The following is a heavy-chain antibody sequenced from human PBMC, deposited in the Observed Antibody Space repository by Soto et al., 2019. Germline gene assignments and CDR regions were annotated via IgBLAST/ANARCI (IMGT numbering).Heavy chain of an antibody. CDR1: GFTFSSYW. V-gene: IGHV3-7*01. CDR3: ARDRAGQWGRGYYGMDV. CDR2: IKQDGSEK. Sequence: GGSLRLSCAASGFTFSSYWMSWVRQAPGKGLEWVANIKQDGSEKYYVDSVKGRFTISRDNAKNSLYLQMNSLRAEDTAVYYCARDRAGQWGRGYYGMDVWGQGTTVTVSS. D-gene: IGHD6-19*01. J-gene: IGHJ6*02.